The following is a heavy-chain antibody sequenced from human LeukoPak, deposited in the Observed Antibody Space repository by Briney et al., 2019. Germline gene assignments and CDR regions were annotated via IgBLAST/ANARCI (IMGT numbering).Heavy chain of an antibody. V-gene: IGHV3-7*01. CDR3: VRLRRNSDSSGYFYYYDN. D-gene: IGHD3-22*01. Sequence: GGALRLSCAASGFTFSNYWMTWVRQAPGKGLEWVADIKQDGSEKLYVKSVRGRFTISRDNAQMSLFLQMNSLRAEDTAVYYCVRLRRNSDSSGYFYYYDNWGQGTLVTVSS. CDR1: GFTFSNYW. CDR2: IKQDGSEK. J-gene: IGHJ4*02.